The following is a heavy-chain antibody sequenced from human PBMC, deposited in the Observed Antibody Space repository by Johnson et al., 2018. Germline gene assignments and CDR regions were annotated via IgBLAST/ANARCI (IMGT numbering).Heavy chain of an antibody. V-gene: IGHV3-30*18. CDR1: GFTFSSYG. D-gene: IGHD3-22*01. J-gene: IGHJ1*01. CDR2: ISSDGSNK. CDR3: AKAGYFGISGYFYYFQH. Sequence: QVQLVESGGSVVQPGRSLRLSCTASGFTFSSYGMHWVRQAPGKGLEWVASISSDGSNKNYADSVKDRFTISRDNSKNSLFLQMNSLRAEDTAVYYWAKAGYFGISGYFYYFQHWGQGTLVTVSS.